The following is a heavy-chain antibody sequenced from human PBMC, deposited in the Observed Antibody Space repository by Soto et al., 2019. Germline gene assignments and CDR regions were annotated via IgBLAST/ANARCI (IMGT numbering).Heavy chain of an antibody. Sequence: ETLSLTCAVYGGSFSGYYWTWIRQPPGKGLEWIGEINHSGSTNYNPSLKSRVTMSLDTSKNQFSLKLSSVTAADTAVYYCARDSRDYYGMDVWGQGTTVT. J-gene: IGHJ6*02. CDR1: GGSFSGYY. CDR3: ARDSRDYYGMDV. CDR2: INHSGST. V-gene: IGHV4-34*01. D-gene: IGHD2-15*01.